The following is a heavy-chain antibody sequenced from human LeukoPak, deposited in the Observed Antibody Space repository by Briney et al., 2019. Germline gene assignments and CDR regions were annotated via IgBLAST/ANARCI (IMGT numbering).Heavy chain of an antibody. CDR3: ARNKYYYDSRSYGVPNWFDP. V-gene: IGHV4-59*05. CDR2: IYYSGST. J-gene: IGHJ5*02. CDR1: GFTFSSYW. D-gene: IGHD3-10*01. Sequence: PGGSLRLSCAASGFTFSSYWMSWVRQAPGKGLEWIGSIYYSGSTYYNPSLKSRVTISVDTSKNQFSLKLSSVTAADTAVFYCARNKYYYDSRSYGVPNWFDPWGQGTLVTVSS.